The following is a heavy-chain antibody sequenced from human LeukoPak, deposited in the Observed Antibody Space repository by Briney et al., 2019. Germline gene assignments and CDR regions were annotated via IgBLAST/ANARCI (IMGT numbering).Heavy chain of an antibody. CDR2: VNCGDGYT. Sequence: ASVKVSCKTSGYTFTSSHAHWVRQAPGQGLEWMGLVNCGDGYTNYAQKLQGRVTMTTDTSTSTAYMELRSLRSDDTAVYYCAAWGRGSLWFGELSYWGQGTLVTVSS. V-gene: IGHV1-46*01. D-gene: IGHD3-10*01. CDR1: GYTFTSSH. J-gene: IGHJ4*02. CDR3: AAWGRGSLWFGELSY.